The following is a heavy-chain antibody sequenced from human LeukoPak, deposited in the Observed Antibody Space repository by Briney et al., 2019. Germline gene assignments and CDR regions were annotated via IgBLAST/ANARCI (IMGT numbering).Heavy chain of an antibody. Sequence: PGRSLRLSCAASGFTFDDYAMHWVRQAPGKGLEWVSGISWNSGSIGYADSVKGRFTISRDNAKNSLYLQMNSLRAEDTALYYCAKGSYCSGGSCYSIAYFDYWGQRTLVTVSS. V-gene: IGHV3-9*01. CDR2: ISWNSGSI. CDR1: GFTFDDYA. D-gene: IGHD2-15*01. J-gene: IGHJ4*02. CDR3: AKGSYCSGGSCYSIAYFDY.